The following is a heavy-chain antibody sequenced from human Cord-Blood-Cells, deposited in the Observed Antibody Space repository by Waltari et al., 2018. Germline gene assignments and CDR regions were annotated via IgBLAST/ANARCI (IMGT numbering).Heavy chain of an antibody. CDR2: INAGNGNT. V-gene: IGHV1-3*01. CDR3: ARDGLSGGSGSYYYYYYMDV. J-gene: IGHJ6*03. CDR1: GYTFTSYA. Sequence: QVQLVQSGAEVKKPGASVKVSCKASGYTFTSYAMHWVRQAPGQRLEWMGWINAGNGNTKYSQKFQGRVTITRDTSASTAYMELSSLRSEDTAEYYCARDGLSGGSGSYYYYYYMDVWGKGTTVTVSS. D-gene: IGHD3-10*01.